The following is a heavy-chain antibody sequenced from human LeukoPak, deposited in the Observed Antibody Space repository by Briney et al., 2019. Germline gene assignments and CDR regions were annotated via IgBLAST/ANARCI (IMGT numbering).Heavy chain of an antibody. J-gene: IGHJ4*02. Sequence: PGGSLRLSCAASGFTFSSCAMSWVRQAPGKGLEWVSGISASGGHTFYADSVKGRFSISRDNSKNTLYLQMNSLRVEDTAIYYCAKYSGDYFGDYWGQGNLVTVSP. D-gene: IGHD1-26*01. CDR2: ISASGGHT. CDR1: GFTFSSCA. CDR3: AKYSGDYFGDY. V-gene: IGHV3-23*01.